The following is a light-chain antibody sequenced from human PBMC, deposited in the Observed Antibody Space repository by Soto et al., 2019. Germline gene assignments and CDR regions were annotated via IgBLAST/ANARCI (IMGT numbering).Light chain of an antibody. Sequence: DIQMTQSPSSLSASVGDRVTITCRASQGISTYLGWYQQKPGKVPKSLIYSASSLQSGVPSRFSASGSGTEFTRTISDMQPDDFATYYCQQYYRYPWMFGQGTKVEIK. CDR2: SAS. V-gene: IGKV1-16*01. CDR3: QQYYRYPWM. J-gene: IGKJ1*01. CDR1: QGISTY.